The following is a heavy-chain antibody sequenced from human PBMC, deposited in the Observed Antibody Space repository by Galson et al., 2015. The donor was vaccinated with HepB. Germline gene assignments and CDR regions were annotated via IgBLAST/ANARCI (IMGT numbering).Heavy chain of an antibody. J-gene: IGHJ4*02. V-gene: IGHV3-30*18. Sequence: SLRLSCAASGFTFRSYGMHWVRQAPGKGLEWVAVISYDGSNKYYADSVKGRFTISRDNSKNTLYLQMNGLRAEDTAVYYCAKASRGSGWYYFDYWGQGTLVTVSS. D-gene: IGHD6-19*01. CDR1: GFTFRSYG. CDR3: AKASRGSGWYYFDY. CDR2: ISYDGSNK.